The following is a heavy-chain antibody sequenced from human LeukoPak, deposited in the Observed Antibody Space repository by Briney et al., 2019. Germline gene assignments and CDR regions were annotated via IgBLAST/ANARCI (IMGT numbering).Heavy chain of an antibody. J-gene: IGHJ4*02. CDR3: ARESIAAAPEGY. Sequence: GESLKISCKGSGYSFTGYWISWVRQMPGKGLEWMGRIDPSDSYTNYSPSFQGHVTISADKSISTAYLQWSSLKASDTAMYYCARESIAAAPEGYWGQGTLVTVSS. V-gene: IGHV5-10-1*01. D-gene: IGHD6-13*01. CDR1: GYSFTGYW. CDR2: IDPSDSYT.